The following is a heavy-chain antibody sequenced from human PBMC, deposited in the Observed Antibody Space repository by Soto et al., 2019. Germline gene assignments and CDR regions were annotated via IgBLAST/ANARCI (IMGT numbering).Heavy chain of an antibody. CDR1: GFIFSSYD. D-gene: IGHD3-10*01. J-gene: IGHJ5*02. V-gene: IGHV3-48*04. CDR2: ISSGSGNI. Sequence: PGGSVRLSCAASGFIFSSYDMNWFRQAPGKGLEWVSYISSGSGNILYADSVKGRFTISRDNAKNSLYLQMNSLRAEDTAVYYCARTYGTGSLNWFDPWGQGTLVTVSS. CDR3: ARTYGTGSLNWFDP.